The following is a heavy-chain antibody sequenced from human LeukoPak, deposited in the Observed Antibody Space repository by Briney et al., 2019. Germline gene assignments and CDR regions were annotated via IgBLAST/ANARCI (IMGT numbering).Heavy chain of an antibody. D-gene: IGHD3-22*01. J-gene: IGHJ4*02. Sequence: GASVKVSCKASGYTFTSYYMHWVRQAPGQGLEWMGIINPSGGRTSYAQKFQGRVTMTRDMSTSTVYMELSSLRSDDTAVYYCARGPGEGGSSGYYYGKPEDPAEYYFDYWGLGTLVTVSS. CDR2: INPSGGRT. CDR3: ARGPGEGGSSGYYYGKPEDPAEYYFDY. V-gene: IGHV1-46*01. CDR1: GYTFTSYY.